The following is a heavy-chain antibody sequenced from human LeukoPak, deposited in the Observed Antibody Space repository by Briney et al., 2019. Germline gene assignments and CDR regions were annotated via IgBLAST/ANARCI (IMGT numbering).Heavy chain of an antibody. CDR3: ARDPPEDEWNSLDS. CDR2: IHYSGLT. V-gene: IGHV4-59*02. Sequence: PSETLSLTCTVSGGSVNGYYWNWIRQAPGEGLEWIGFIHYSGLTVYSPSLQSRVSMSVDTSRNQFSLDLSSVTAADTALYYCARDPPEDEWNSLDSWGQGILVTVSS. CDR1: GGSVNGYY. J-gene: IGHJ4*02. D-gene: IGHD1-7*01.